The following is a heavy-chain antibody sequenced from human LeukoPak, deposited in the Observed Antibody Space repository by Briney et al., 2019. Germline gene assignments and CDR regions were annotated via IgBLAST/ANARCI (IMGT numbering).Heavy chain of an antibody. Sequence: SETLSLTCTVSGGSISSYYWSWIRQPPGKGLEWIGYIYYSGSTNYNPSLKSRVTISVETSKNEFSLKLRSVTAADTAVYYCARVTGYRIEDYFDYWGQGTLATVSS. CDR1: GGSISSYY. J-gene: IGHJ4*02. CDR3: ARVTGYRIEDYFDY. CDR2: IYYSGST. D-gene: IGHD6-13*01. V-gene: IGHV4-59*01.